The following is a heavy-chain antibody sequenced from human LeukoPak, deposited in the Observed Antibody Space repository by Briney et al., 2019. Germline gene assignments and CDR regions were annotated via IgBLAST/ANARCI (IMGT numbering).Heavy chain of an antibody. CDR2: IYYSGST. V-gene: IGHV4-39*07. J-gene: IGHJ4*02. CDR1: NGSISSSPYY. D-gene: IGHD3-22*01. Sequence: SETLSLTCTVSNGSISSSPYYWGWIRQSPGKGLEWIGTIYYSGSTYYNPSIKSRVTISLDKSKNQSSLRLTSVTATDTAVYYCATTPNYYDSSGYYPDDYWGQGTLVTVSS. CDR3: ATTPNYYDSSGYYPDDY.